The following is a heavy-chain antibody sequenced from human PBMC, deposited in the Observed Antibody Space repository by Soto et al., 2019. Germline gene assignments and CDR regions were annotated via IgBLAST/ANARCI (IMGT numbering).Heavy chain of an antibody. V-gene: IGHV4-31*03. Sequence: SETLSLTCTVSGGSISSGGYYWSWIRQHPGKGLEWIGYIYYSGSTYYNPSLKSRVTISVDTSKNQFSLKLSSVTAADTAVYYCARVESIVGATYDAFDIWGQGTMVTVSS. D-gene: IGHD1-26*01. J-gene: IGHJ3*02. CDR3: ARVESIVGATYDAFDI. CDR1: GGSISSGGYY. CDR2: IYYSGST.